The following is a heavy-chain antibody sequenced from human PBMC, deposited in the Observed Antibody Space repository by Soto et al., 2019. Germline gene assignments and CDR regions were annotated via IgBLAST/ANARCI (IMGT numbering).Heavy chain of an antibody. CDR1: GYTFTSYG. CDR3: ARDFRSSCTGSSCIYFDY. J-gene: IGHJ4*02. D-gene: IGHD2-15*01. CDR2: ISANNGDT. V-gene: IGHV1-18*01. Sequence: GASVKVSCKASGYTFTSYGFSWVRQAPGQGLEWVGWISANNGDTNSAKTLQGRVTLTTDTSTGTAYMDLTSLRSDDTAVYYCARDFRSSCTGSSCIYFDYWGQGTQVTVSS.